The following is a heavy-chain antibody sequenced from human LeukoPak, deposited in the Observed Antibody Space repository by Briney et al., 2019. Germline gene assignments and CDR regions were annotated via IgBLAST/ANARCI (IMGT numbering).Heavy chain of an antibody. CDR1: GDSISSYY. CDR3: ARLPSRGDGLTV. Sequence: SETLSLTRTVSGDSISSYYWSWIRQPPGKGLEWIGYIYYNGSTNYNPSLKSRVTISVDTSKNQFSLKLSSVTAADTAIYYCARLPSRGDGLTVWGQGTLVTVSS. V-gene: IGHV4-59*08. J-gene: IGHJ4*02. CDR2: IYYNGST. D-gene: IGHD3-10*01.